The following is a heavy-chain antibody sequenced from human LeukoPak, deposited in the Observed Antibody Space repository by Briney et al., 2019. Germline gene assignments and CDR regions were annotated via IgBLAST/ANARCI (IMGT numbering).Heavy chain of an antibody. CDR1: GGSLSSYY. CDR2: ISYSGST. CDR3: ARGLKSYDILTAYYTFLYFDY. D-gene: IGHD3-9*01. Sequence: SETLSLTCTVSGGSLSSYYWTWIRQPPGKGLEWIGYISYSGSTNYNPSLKSRVTISVDTSKNQFSLKLSSVTVADTAVYYCARGLKSYDILTAYYTFLYFDYWGQGALVTVSS. J-gene: IGHJ4*02. V-gene: IGHV4-59*01.